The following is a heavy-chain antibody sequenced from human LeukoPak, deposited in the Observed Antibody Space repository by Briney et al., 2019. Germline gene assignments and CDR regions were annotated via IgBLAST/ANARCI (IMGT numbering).Heavy chain of an antibody. J-gene: IGHJ5*02. CDR2: TLYDEST. V-gene: IGHV4-39*01. CDR3: ARRRADLNLFDP. Sequence: TLSLTCTVSGGSISSSSYYWGWIRQPPGKGLELIGGTLYDESTYYNPSLKRRDAISVDTSKLQFSLKLSSVTAADAAVYYCARRRADLNLFDPWGQGTLVTVST. CDR1: GGSISSSSYY.